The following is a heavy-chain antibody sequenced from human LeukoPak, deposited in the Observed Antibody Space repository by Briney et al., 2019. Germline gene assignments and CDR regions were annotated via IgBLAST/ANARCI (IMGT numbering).Heavy chain of an antibody. Sequence: GGSLRLSCAASGFTFTIYAMSWVRQAPGKGLEWVSVISGSGGSTFYADSVKGRFTISRDNSKNTLYLQMNSLRAEDTAVYYCTRDPQYYYDSSGYNPGPLDYWGQGTLVTVSS. CDR3: TRDPQYYYDSSGYNPGPLDY. D-gene: IGHD3-22*01. J-gene: IGHJ4*02. V-gene: IGHV3-23*01. CDR1: GFTFTIYA. CDR2: ISGSGGST.